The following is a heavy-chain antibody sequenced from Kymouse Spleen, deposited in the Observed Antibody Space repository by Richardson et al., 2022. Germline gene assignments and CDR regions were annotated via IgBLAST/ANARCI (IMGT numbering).Heavy chain of an antibody. CDR1: GFTFSSYS. D-gene: IGHD6-19*01. J-gene: IGHJ6*02. V-gene: IGHV3-21*03. CDR2: ISSSSSYI. Sequence: EVQLVESGGGLVKPGGSLRLSCAASGFTFSSYSMNWVRQAPGKGLEWVSSISSSSSYIYYADSVKGRFTISRDNAKNSLYLQMNSLRAEDTAVYYCARDDSSGWPQYYYYYYGMDVWGQGTTVTVSS. CDR3: ARDDSSGWPQYYYYYYGMDV.